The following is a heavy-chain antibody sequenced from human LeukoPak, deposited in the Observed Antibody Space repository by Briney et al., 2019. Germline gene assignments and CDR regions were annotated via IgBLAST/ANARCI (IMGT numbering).Heavy chain of an antibody. CDR1: GFTFSSFA. CDR3: ARVDGASIVAIPMSYFDL. J-gene: IGHJ4*02. V-gene: IGHV3-30-3*01. CDR2: ISYNGSNK. D-gene: IGHD5-12*01. Sequence: GRSLRLSCAASGFTFSSFAMHWVRQAPGKGLEWVAVISYNGSNKHYADSVKGRFTISRDNSKNTLYLQMNSLRSEDTAVYFCARVDGASIVAIPMSYFDLWGQGTLVTVSS.